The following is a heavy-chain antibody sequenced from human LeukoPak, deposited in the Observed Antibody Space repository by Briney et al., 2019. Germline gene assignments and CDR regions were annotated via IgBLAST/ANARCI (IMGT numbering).Heavy chain of an antibody. D-gene: IGHD2-21*02. J-gene: IGHJ4*02. CDR2: IYYSGST. Sequence: SETLSLTCTVSSDSIYSSNYYWRWIRQPPGKGLEWIGSIYYSGSTYYNSSLKSRVTISLDTSKNQFSLRLSSLTAADTAVYYCARAAYCGGACSLFDSWGQGALVTVFS. V-gene: IGHV4-39*01. CDR3: ARAAYCGGACSLFDS. CDR1: SDSIYSSNYY.